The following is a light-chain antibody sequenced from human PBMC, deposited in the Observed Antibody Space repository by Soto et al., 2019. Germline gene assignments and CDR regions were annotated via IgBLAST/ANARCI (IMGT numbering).Light chain of an antibody. CDR2: EVS. CDR1: SSDVGGYNY. V-gene: IGLV2-8*01. Sequence: QSALTQPPSASGSPGQSVTISCTGTSSDVGGYNYVSWYQQHPGKAPKLMTYEVSKRPSGVPDRFSGSKSGNTASLTVSGLQAEDEADYYCSSYAGSNNLFGGGTQLTVL. J-gene: IGLJ3*02. CDR3: SSYAGSNNL.